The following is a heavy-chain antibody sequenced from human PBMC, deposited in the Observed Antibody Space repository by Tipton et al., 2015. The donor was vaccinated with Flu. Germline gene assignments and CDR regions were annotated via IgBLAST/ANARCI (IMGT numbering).Heavy chain of an antibody. CDR2: IYHSGST. J-gene: IGHJ2*01. V-gene: IGHV4-38-2*02. CDR3: ARQYGVYSSGWNWYFDL. CDR1: GYSISSGYY. Sequence: TLSLTCTVSGYSISSGYYWGWIRQPPGKGLEWIGSIYHSGSTYYNPSLKSRVTISVDTSKNQFSLKLSSVTAADTAVYYCARQYGVYSSGWNWYFDLWGRGTLVTVSS. D-gene: IGHD6-19*01.